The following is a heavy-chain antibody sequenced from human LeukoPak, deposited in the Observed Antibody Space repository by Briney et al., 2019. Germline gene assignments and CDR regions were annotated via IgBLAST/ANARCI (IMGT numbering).Heavy chain of an antibody. CDR3: ARGYDSSAYYPFNY. CDR1: GDSINSLDL. Sequence: SETLSLTCTVSGDSINSLDLWSWVRQPPGKGLEWIGEMYLSGTTHSNPSVKSRVTISIDKSKNQFSLMLSSVTAADTAVYYCARGYDSSAYYPFNYWGQGTLVTVSS. V-gene: IGHV4-4*02. CDR2: MYLSGTT. D-gene: IGHD3-22*01. J-gene: IGHJ4*02.